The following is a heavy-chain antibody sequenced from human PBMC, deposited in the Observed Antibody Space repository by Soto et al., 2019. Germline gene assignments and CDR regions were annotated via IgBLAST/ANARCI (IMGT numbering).Heavy chain of an antibody. D-gene: IGHD3-3*01. CDR1: GYTFTSYG. CDR3: ARDRSNYDFWSGYYSVFDY. V-gene: IGHV1-18*01. Sequence: ASVKVSCKASGYTFTSYGISWVRQAPGQGLEWMGWISAYNGNTNYAQKLQGRVTMTTDTSTSTAYMELRSLRSDDTAVYYCARDRSNYDFWSGYYSVFDYWGQGTLVTVSS. CDR2: ISAYNGNT. J-gene: IGHJ4*02.